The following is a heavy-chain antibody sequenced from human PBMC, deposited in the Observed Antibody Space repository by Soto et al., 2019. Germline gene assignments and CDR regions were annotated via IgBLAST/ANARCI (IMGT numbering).Heavy chain of an antibody. CDR1: GFTFSSYA. CDR2: ISYDGSNK. V-gene: IGHV3-30-3*01. J-gene: IGHJ6*02. CDR3: ARAGYCISTSCYADYYYYGMDV. D-gene: IGHD2-2*03. Sequence: QVQLVESGGGVVQPGRSLRLSCAASGFTFSSYAMHWVRQAPGKGLEWVAVISYDGSNKYYADSVKGRFTISRDNSKNTLYLQMNSLRAEDTAVYYCARAGYCISTSCYADYYYYGMDVWGQGTTVTVSS.